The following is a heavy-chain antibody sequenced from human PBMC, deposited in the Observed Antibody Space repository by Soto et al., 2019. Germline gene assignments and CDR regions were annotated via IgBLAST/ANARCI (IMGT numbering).Heavy chain of an antibody. D-gene: IGHD3-10*01. CDR2: INSGVDA. Sequence: DVQLSESGGGLVQPGGSLRLTCAASGFSFNSHAMTWVRQAPGRGLEWVAAINSGVDAFYADSVKGRFTISRDNSKDTVYLQMNSLGVDDTALYYCAKVSSLRTSGKYYKPFFHGMDVWGLGTTVTISS. CDR3: AKVSSLRTSGKYYKPFFHGMDV. J-gene: IGHJ6*02. V-gene: IGHV3-23*01. CDR1: GFSFNSHA.